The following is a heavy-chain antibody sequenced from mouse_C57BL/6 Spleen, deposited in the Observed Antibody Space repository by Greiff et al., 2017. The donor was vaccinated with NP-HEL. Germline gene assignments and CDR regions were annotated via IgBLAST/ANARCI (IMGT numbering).Heavy chain of an antibody. V-gene: IGHV1-26*01. CDR1: GYTFTDYY. CDR2: INPNNGGT. D-gene: IGHD2-4*01. Sequence: VQLQQSGPELVKPGASVKISCKASGYTFTDYYMNWVKQSHGKSLEWIGDINPNNGGTSYNQKFKGKATLTVDKSSSTAYMELRSLTSEDSAVYYCAIYDYDGSFAYWGQGTLVTVSA. J-gene: IGHJ3*01. CDR3: AIYDYDGSFAY.